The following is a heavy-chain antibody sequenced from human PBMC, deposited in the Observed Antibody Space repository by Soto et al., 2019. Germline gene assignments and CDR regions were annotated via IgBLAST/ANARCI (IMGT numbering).Heavy chain of an antibody. Sequence: GASVKVSCKASGGTFSSYAISWVRQAPGQGLEWMGGIIPIFGTANYAQKFQGRVTITADESTSTAYMELSSLRSEDTAVYYCAREYYYDSSGPGYYYYYGMDVWGQGTTVTVSS. D-gene: IGHD3-22*01. CDR2: IIPIFGTA. CDR3: AREYYYDSSGPGYYYYYGMDV. V-gene: IGHV1-69*13. CDR1: GGTFSSYA. J-gene: IGHJ6*02.